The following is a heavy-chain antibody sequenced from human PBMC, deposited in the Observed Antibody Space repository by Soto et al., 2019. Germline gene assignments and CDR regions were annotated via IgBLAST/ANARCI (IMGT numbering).Heavy chain of an antibody. D-gene: IGHD6-13*01. CDR2: ISSSSSYI. J-gene: IGHJ6*02. CDR1: GFTFSSYS. CDR3: ERDRIRQQQLVDGMDF. V-gene: IGHV3-21*01. Sequence: EVQLVESGGGLVKPGGSLRLSCAASGFTFSSYSMNWVRQAPGKGLEWVSSISSSSSYIYYADSVKGRFTISRDNAKNSLCREMNSLSAEDRAVYYCERDRIRQQQLVDGMDFWGQGATVTVSS.